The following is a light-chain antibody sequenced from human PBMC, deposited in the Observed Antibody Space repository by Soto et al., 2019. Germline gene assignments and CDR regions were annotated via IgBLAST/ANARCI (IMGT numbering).Light chain of an antibody. CDR1: QSVRNN. CDR2: GAS. Sequence: IEMTQSPATLSVSPGDRATLSCRASQSVRNNLAWYQRRPGQAPRLLIYGASTRPTGIPARFSSSGSGTEFSLTISSLQSEDFAVYYCQQYNDWPPWTFGQGTKVEIK. CDR3: QQYNDWPPWT. J-gene: IGKJ1*01. V-gene: IGKV3-15*01.